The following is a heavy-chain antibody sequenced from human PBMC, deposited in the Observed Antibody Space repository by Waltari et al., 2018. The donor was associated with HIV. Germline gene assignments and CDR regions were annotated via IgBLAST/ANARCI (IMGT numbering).Heavy chain of an antibody. D-gene: IGHD6-19*01. Sequence: EVQLVQSGAEVKKPGESLKISCKGSGSSFTTYWIGWVRPTTRKGLEWMGIIYPGDSDTRYSPSFQGQVTISADKSISTAYLQWSSLKASDTAMYYCARLRGVAVAGSYGMDVWGQGTTVTVSS. CDR2: IYPGDSDT. V-gene: IGHV5-51*01. CDR3: ARLRGVAVAGSYGMDV. CDR1: GSSFTTYW. J-gene: IGHJ6*02.